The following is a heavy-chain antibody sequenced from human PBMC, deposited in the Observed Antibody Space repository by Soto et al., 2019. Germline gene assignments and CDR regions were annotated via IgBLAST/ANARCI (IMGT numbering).Heavy chain of an antibody. J-gene: IGHJ4*02. Sequence: ASVKVSCKASGYTFTSYAMHWVRQAPGQRLEWMGWINAGNGNTKYSQKFQGRVTITRDTSASTAYMELSSLRSEDTAVYYCARVWGAAAPFDYWGQGTLVTVSS. CDR1: GYTFTSYA. CDR3: ARVWGAAAPFDY. CDR2: INAGNGNT. V-gene: IGHV1-3*01. D-gene: IGHD6-13*01.